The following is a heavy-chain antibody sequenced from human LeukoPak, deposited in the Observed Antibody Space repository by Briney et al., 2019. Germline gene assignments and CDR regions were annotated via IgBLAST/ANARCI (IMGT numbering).Heavy chain of an antibody. CDR2: ISAYNGNT. D-gene: IGHD3-10*01. J-gene: IGHJ6*02. Sequence: ASVKVSCKASGYTFTSYGISWVRQAPGQGLEWMGWISAYNGNTNYAQKLQGRVSMTTDTSTSTAYMELRSLRSDDTVVYYCARGYYGSGSSSQDYYYGMDVWGQGTTVTVSS. V-gene: IGHV1-18*01. CDR1: GYTFTSYG. CDR3: ARGYYGSGSSSQDYYYGMDV.